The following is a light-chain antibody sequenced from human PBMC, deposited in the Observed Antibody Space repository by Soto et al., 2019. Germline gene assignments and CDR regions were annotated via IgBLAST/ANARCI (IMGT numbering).Light chain of an antibody. CDR1: NSDVGAYSY. CDR2: DVG. CDR3: SSYTAFTTYV. Sequence: QSALTQPASVSGSPGQSITISCTGTNSDVGAYSYVSWYQQYPGKAPKLLIYDVGARPSGISDRFSGSKSGNTASLTISGPQAEDEADYYCSSYTAFTTYVFGSGTKVTVL. J-gene: IGLJ1*01. V-gene: IGLV2-14*03.